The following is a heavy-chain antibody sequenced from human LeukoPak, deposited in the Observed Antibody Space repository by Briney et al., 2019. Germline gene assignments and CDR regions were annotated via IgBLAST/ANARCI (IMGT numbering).Heavy chain of an antibody. Sequence: PGGSLRLSCAASGFTVSSNYMSWVRQAPGKGLEWVSAIYSGGSTYYADSVKGRFTISRDNSKNTLYLQMNSLRAEDTAVYYCAMSSGYYYYGMDVWGQGTTVTVSS. D-gene: IGHD3-22*01. CDR2: IYSGGST. CDR1: GFTVSSNY. CDR3: AMSSGYYYYGMDV. J-gene: IGHJ6*02. V-gene: IGHV3-53*01.